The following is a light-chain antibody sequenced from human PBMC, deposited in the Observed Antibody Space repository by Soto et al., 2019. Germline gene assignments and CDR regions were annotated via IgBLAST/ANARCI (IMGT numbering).Light chain of an antibody. CDR1: SSDVGGYNY. J-gene: IGLJ1*01. Sequence: QSALTQPASVSGSPGQSITISCTGTSSDVGGYNYVSWYQQHPGKPPKLMIYEVSNRPSRVSNRFSGSKSGNTASLTISGLQAEDEADYSCSAYTRSSTSYVFGTGTKLTVL. V-gene: IGLV2-14*01. CDR2: EVS. CDR3: SAYTRSSTSYV.